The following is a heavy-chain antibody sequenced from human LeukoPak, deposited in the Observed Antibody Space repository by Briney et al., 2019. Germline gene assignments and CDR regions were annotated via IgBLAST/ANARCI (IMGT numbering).Heavy chain of an antibody. Sequence: GGSLRLSCAASGFTFSSYWMHWVRQAPGKGLVWVSGINSDGSTTGYADSVKGRFTISRDNAKNTLFLQMNSLRAEDTAVYYCARDQTDYNFVFDSWGQGTLVTVSS. CDR1: GFTFSSYW. J-gene: IGHJ5*01. CDR3: ARDQTDYNFVFDS. D-gene: IGHD4/OR15-4a*01. CDR2: INSDGSTT. V-gene: IGHV3-74*01.